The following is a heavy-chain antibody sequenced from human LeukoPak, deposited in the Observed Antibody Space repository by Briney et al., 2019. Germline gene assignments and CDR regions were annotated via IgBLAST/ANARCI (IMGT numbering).Heavy chain of an antibody. V-gene: IGHV4-39*07. CDR2: IYYSGST. CDR3: AREGEYSSSWLPYYYYYYMDV. J-gene: IGHJ6*03. Sequence: SETLSLTCTVSCGSISSSSYYWGWIRQPPGKGLEWIGSIYYSGSTYYNPSLKSRVTISVDTSKNQFSLKLSSVTAADTAVYYCAREGEYSSSWLPYYYYYYMDVWGKGTTVTVSS. D-gene: IGHD6-13*01. CDR1: CGSISSSSYY.